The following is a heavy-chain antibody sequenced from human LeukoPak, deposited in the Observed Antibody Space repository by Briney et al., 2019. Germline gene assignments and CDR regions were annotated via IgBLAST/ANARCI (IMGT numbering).Heavy chain of an antibody. Sequence: SETLSLTCTVSGGSISSYYWSWIRQPPGKGLEWIGHIYYSGSTYYSPSLKSRVTISVDTSKNQFSLKLSSVTAADTAVYYCARIGGSYQLSEFDYWGQGTLVTVSS. CDR1: GGSISSYY. V-gene: IGHV4-59*01. J-gene: IGHJ4*02. D-gene: IGHD1-26*01. CDR3: ARIGGSYQLSEFDY. CDR2: IYYSGST.